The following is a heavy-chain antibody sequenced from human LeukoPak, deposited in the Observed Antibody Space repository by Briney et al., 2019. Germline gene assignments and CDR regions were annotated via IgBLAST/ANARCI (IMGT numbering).Heavy chain of an antibody. J-gene: IGHJ4*02. CDR2: FDPEDGET. D-gene: IGHD3-22*01. CDR1: GYTLTELS. Sequence: ASVEVSCKVSGYTLTELSMHWVRQAPGKGLEWMGGFDPEDGETIYAQKFQGRVTMTEDTSTDTACMELSSLRSEDTAVYYCATDPLGYYDSSGHTSPFDYWGQGTLVTVSS. CDR3: ATDPLGYYDSSGHTSPFDY. V-gene: IGHV1-24*01.